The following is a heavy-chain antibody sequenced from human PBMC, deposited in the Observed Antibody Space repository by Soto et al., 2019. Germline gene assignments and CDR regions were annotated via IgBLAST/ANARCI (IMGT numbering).Heavy chain of an antibody. J-gene: IGHJ6*02. CDR3: ARGDRDRIAVAGSGYYYGMDV. CDR2: ISAYNGNT. Sequence: QVQLVQSGAEGKKPGASVKVSCKASGYTFTSYGISWVRQAPGQGLEWMGWISAYNGNTNYAQKLQGRVTMTTDTSTSPAYMELRSLRSDDTAVYYCARGDRDRIAVAGSGYYYGMDVWGQGTTVPVSS. D-gene: IGHD6-19*01. CDR1: GYTFTSYG. V-gene: IGHV1-18*01.